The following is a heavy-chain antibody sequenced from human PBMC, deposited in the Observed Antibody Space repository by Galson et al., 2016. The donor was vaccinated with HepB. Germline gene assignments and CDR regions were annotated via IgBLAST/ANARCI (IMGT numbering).Heavy chain of an antibody. CDR2: ISYDGGNK. CDR3: AKDQFGGSSYGGNDAFDI. V-gene: IGHV3-30*18. D-gene: IGHD1-26*01. CDR1: GFTFSGYG. Sequence: SLRLSCAASGFTFSGYGMHWVRQAPGKGLEWVAVISYDGGNKYYEDSVKGRFTISRDNSKNTLYLQMNSLRVEDTAVYYCAKDQFGGSSYGGNDAFDIWGQGTMVTVSS. J-gene: IGHJ3*02.